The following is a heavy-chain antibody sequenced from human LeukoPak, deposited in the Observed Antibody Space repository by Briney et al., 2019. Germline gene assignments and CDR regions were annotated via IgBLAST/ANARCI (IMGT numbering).Heavy chain of an antibody. V-gene: IGHV4-61*02. D-gene: IGHD1-26*01. CDR3: ARVVGSGGFDY. Sequence: PSQTLSLTCTVSGASINSGYLYWHWFRQPVEKGLEWIGRFYTSGSTNYNPFLKGRVTISLHTSKNQVSLNLTSVTAADTAVYYCARVVGSGGFDY. CDR1: GASINSGYLY. CDR2: FYTSGST. J-gene: IGHJ4*01.